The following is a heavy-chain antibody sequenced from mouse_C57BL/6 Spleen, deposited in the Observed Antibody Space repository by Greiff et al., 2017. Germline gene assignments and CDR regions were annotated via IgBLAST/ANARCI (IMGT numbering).Heavy chain of an antibody. CDR2: IDPAASYT. CDR3: ARVGPGRVYFDY. CDR1: GYTFTSYW. D-gene: IGHD1-1*02. V-gene: IGHV1-69*01. Sequence: VQLQQPGAELVMPGASVKLSCKASGYTFTSYWMHWVKQRPGQGLEWIGEIDPAASYTTYNEKFTGKSTLPVDKSSSTAYMQRSSLTAEDSAVYDCARVGPGRVYFDYWGQGTTVTVSS. J-gene: IGHJ2*01.